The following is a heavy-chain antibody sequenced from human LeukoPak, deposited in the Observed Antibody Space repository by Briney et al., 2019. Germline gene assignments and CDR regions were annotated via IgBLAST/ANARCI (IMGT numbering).Heavy chain of an antibody. D-gene: IGHD3-10*01. CDR1: GGSISSSSYY. Sequence: SETLSLTCTVSGGSISSSSYYWSWIRQPAGKGLEWIGRIYTSGSTNYNPSLKSRVTMSVDTSKNQFSLKLSSVTAADTAVYYCARENLRYYGSGSYYYPRRPDAFDIWGQGTMVTVSS. CDR3: ARENLRYYGSGSYYYPRRPDAFDI. CDR2: IYTSGST. V-gene: IGHV4-61*02. J-gene: IGHJ3*02.